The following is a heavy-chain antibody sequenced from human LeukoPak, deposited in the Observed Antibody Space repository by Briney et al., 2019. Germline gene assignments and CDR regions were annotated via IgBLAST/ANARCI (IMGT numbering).Heavy chain of an antibody. D-gene: IGHD2-15*01. V-gene: IGHV3-48*03. CDR3: ARPFYCSGGSCYSGLGY. CDR1: GFTFSTFE. Sequence: GGSLRLSCAAYGFTFSTFEMNWVRQAPGQGLEWVSYISSGGSTIYYADSVKGRFTISRDNARNSLFLQMNSLRAEDTAVYYCARPFYCSGGSCYSGLGYWGQGALVTVSS. J-gene: IGHJ4*02. CDR2: ISSGGSTI.